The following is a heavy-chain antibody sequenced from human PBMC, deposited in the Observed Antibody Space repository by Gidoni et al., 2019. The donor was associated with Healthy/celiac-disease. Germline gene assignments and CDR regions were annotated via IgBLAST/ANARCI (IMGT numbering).Heavy chain of an antibody. Sequence: EVQLVESGGGLVKPGGSLRLSCAASGFTFSNAWMNWVRQAPGKGLEWVGRIKSKTDGGTTDYAAPVKGRFTISRDDSKNTLYLQMNSLKTEDTAVYYCTTDQPRQSFNFWSGYTNYFDYWGQGTLVTVSS. J-gene: IGHJ4*02. CDR3: TTDQPRQSFNFWSGYTNYFDY. D-gene: IGHD3-3*01. V-gene: IGHV3-15*07. CDR1: GFTFSNAW. CDR2: IKSKTDGGTT.